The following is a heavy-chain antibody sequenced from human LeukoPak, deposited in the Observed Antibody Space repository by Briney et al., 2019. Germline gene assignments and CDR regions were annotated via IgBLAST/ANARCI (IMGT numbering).Heavy chain of an antibody. CDR2: FDPEDGET. V-gene: IGHV1-24*01. Sequence: ASVKVSCKVSVYTLTELSMHWVRQAPGKGLEWMGGFDPEDGETIYAQKFQGRVTMTRDTSTSTVYMELSSLRSEDTAVYYCARDLTSPIVGATSFVYWGQGTLVTVSS. CDR1: VYTLTELS. J-gene: IGHJ4*02. CDR3: ARDLTSPIVGATSFVY. D-gene: IGHD1-26*01.